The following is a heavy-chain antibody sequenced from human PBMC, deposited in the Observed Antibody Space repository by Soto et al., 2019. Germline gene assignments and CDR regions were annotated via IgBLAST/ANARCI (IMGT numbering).Heavy chain of an antibody. J-gene: IGHJ4*02. CDR3: VRDSGATLSSS. V-gene: IGHV1-69*13. CDR1: GGTFSSYR. Sequence: SVKVSCKASGGTFSSYRINWVRQAPGQGLEWVGGIVPIRRTADYAQTFQGRVNITADESARTSYMELRSLRSQDTAVYYCVRDSGATLSSSWGQGTLVTVSS. CDR2: IVPIRRTA. D-gene: IGHD6-13*01.